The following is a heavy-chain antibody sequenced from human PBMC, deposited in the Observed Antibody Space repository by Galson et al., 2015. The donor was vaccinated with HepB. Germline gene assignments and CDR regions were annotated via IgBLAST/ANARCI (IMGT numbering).Heavy chain of an antibody. Sequence: QSGAEVKKPGESLKISCTGSGYSFTSYWIGWVRQMPGKGLEWMWIIYPGDSDTSYSPSFQGQVTSTADKSTSTAYLQWSSLKASDTAMYYCARSFFIAVACTHWYFDLWGRGTLVTVSS. CDR3: ARSFFIAVACTHWYFDL. J-gene: IGHJ2*01. D-gene: IGHD6-19*01. V-gene: IGHV5-51*01. CDR2: IYPGDSDT. CDR1: GYSFTSYW.